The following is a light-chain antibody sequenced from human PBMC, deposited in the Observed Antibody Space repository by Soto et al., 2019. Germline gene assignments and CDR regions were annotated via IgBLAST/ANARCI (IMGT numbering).Light chain of an antibody. Sequence: ENVLTQSPGTPSLSPGERATLSCRASQVTSRYLSWYQQRPGQAPRLLIYGASSRATGIPDRFSGSGSGTDFTLTISRLEPEDFAVYYWQQYSTSPISFGHGTRLEIK. CDR2: GAS. V-gene: IGKV3-20*01. CDR1: QVTSRY. J-gene: IGKJ5*01. CDR3: QQYSTSPIS.